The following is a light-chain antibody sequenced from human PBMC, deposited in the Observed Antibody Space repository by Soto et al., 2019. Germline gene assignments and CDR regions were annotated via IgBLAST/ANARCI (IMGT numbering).Light chain of an antibody. V-gene: IGLV2-14*01. CDR1: SSDVGGYNY. J-gene: IGLJ1*01. CDR3: RSYTSSSSYV. CDR2: DVS. Sequence: QSALTQPASVSGSPGQSITISCTGTSSDVGGYNYVSWYQQHPGKAPKLMIYDVSNRPSGVSNRFSGSKSGNTASMTISGLQADDEADYYGRSYTSSSSYVFGTGTKLTVL.